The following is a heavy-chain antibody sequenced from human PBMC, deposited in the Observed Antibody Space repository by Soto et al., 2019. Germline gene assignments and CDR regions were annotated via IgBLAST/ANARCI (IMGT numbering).Heavy chain of an antibody. V-gene: IGHV2-5*02. J-gene: IGHJ6*02. CDR2: LYWDDDK. CDR3: VQRRCGGACLQLYSYHSYYGLDV. Sequence: QITLKESGPTLVKPTQTLTLTCTFSGLSLRTTGVGVGWVRQPPGKALEWLALLYWDDDKRYSPSLQSRLTITKDTSEQEVVVTMTYTDTVATATYYCVQRRCGGACLQLYSYHSYYGLDVWGQGTTVTVSS. CDR1: GLSLRTTGVG. D-gene: IGHD2-21*02.